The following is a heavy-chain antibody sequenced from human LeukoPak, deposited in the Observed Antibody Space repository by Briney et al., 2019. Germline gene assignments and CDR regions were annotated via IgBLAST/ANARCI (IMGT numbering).Heavy chain of an antibody. Sequence: GASVKVSCKASGYSFTSFGMNWVRQAPGQGLEWMGWINTNTGNPTYAQGFTGRFVFSLDTSVSTAYLQISSLKAEDTAVYYCARDGAAAGVNYYYYYMDVWGKGTTVTVSS. CDR3: ARDGAAAGVNYYYYYMDV. V-gene: IGHV7-4-1*02. CDR1: GYSFTSFG. J-gene: IGHJ6*03. CDR2: INTNTGNP. D-gene: IGHD6-13*01.